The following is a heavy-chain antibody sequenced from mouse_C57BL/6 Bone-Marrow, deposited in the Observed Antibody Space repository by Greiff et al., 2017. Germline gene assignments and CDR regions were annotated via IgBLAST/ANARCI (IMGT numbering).Heavy chain of an antibody. V-gene: IGHV5-17*01. CDR2: ISSGSSTI. D-gene: IGHD1-1*01. CDR3: ARPLYYGSSSFAY. Sequence: DVMLVESGGGLVKPGGSLKLSCAASGFTFSDYGMHWVRQAPEKGLEWVAYISSGSSTIYYADTVNGRFTISRDNAKNTLFLQMTSLRSEDTAMYYCARPLYYGSSSFAYWGQGTLVTVSA. CDR1: GFTFSDYG. J-gene: IGHJ3*01.